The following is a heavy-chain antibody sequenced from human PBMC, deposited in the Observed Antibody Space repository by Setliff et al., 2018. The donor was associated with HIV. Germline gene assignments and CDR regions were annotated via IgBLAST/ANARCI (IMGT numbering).Heavy chain of an antibody. J-gene: IGHJ4*02. Sequence: PSETLPLTCTVSGDPISSGSYYWGWIRQPPGKGLEWIGSMYYSGTTYYNPSLKSRVTISVDTSKTQFSLKLNSVTAADTAVYYCGRAPDYWGQGTLITVSS. CDR2: MYYSGTT. V-gene: IGHV4-39*01. CDR3: GRAPDY. CDR1: GDPISSGSYY.